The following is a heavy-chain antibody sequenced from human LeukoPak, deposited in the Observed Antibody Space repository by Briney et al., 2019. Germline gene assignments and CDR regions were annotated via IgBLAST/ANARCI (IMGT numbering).Heavy chain of an antibody. CDR1: GFTVSSNY. Sequence: PGGSLRLSCAASGFTVSSNYRSWVRQAPGKGLEWVSVIYSGGSTYYADSVKGRFTISRDNSKNTLYLQMNSLRAEDTAVYYCARENYYDSRGRFFVYWGQGTLVTVSS. CDR3: ARENYYDSRGRFFVY. J-gene: IGHJ4*02. CDR2: IYSGGST. V-gene: IGHV3-53*01. D-gene: IGHD3-22*01.